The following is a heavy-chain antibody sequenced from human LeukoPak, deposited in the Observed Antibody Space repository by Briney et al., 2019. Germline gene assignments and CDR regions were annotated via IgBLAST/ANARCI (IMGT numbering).Heavy chain of an antibody. CDR2: IYYSGST. J-gene: IGHJ3*02. D-gene: IGHD3-3*02. Sequence: SETLSLTCTVSGGSISSYYWSWIRQPPGKGLEWIGYIYYSGSTNYNPSLKSRVTISVDTSKNQFSLKLSSVTAADTAVYYCAREFSPISPDAFDIWGQGTMVTVSS. V-gene: IGHV4-59*01. CDR3: AREFSPISPDAFDI. CDR1: GGSISSYY.